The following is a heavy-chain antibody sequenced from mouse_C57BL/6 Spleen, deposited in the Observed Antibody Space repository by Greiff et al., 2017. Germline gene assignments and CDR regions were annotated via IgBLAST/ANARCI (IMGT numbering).Heavy chain of an antibody. Sequence: VKLMESGAELARPGASVKLSCKASGYTFTSYGISWVKQRTGQGLEWIGEIYPRSGNTYYNEKFKGKATLAADKSSSTAYMELRSLTSEDSAVYFCARGGYSNPGAMDYWGQGTSVTVSS. CDR2: IYPRSGNT. D-gene: IGHD2-5*01. CDR1: GYTFTSYG. V-gene: IGHV1-81*01. CDR3: ARGGYSNPGAMDY. J-gene: IGHJ4*01.